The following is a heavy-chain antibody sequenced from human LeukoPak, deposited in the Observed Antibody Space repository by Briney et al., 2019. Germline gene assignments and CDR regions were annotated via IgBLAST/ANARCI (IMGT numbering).Heavy chain of an antibody. CDR2: IYYGGST. J-gene: IGHJ3*02. D-gene: IGHD2-15*01. Sequence: SETLSLTCTVSGGSISSYYWSWIRQPPGKGLEWIGYIYYGGSTNYNPSLKSRVTISVDTSKNQFSLKLSSVTAADTAVYYCARDIGYCSGGSCYLDAFDIWGQGTMVTVSS. CDR3: ARDIGYCSGGSCYLDAFDI. V-gene: IGHV4-59*01. CDR1: GGSISSYY.